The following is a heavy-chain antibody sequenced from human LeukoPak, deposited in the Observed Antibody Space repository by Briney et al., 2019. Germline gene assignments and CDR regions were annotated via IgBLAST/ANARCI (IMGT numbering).Heavy chain of an antibody. D-gene: IGHD3-3*01. CDR2: IYYSGST. CDR3: ARGVGTIFGVAHYYGMDV. CDR1: GGSISSGDYY. Sequence: SETLSLTCTVSGGSISSGDYYWSWIRQPPRKGLEWIGYIYYSGSTYYNPSLKSRVTISVDTSKNQFSLKLSSVTAADTAVCYCARGVGTIFGVAHYYGMDVWGQGTTVTVSS. J-gene: IGHJ6*02. V-gene: IGHV4-30-4*01.